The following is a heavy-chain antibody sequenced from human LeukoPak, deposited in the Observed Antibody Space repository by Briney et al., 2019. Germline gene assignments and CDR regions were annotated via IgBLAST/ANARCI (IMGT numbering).Heavy chain of an antibody. CDR1: GFTFSSYG. CDR3: AKESPDYYDCSGYYYDFDY. D-gene: IGHD3-22*01. V-gene: IGHV3-30*18. J-gene: IGHJ4*02. CDR2: ISYDGSNK. Sequence: GRSLRLSCAASGFTFSSYGMHWVRQAPGKGLEWKAVISYDGSNKYYADSVKGRFTISRDNSKNTLYLQMNSLRAEDTAVYYCAKESPDYYDCSGYYYDFDYWGQGTLVTVSS.